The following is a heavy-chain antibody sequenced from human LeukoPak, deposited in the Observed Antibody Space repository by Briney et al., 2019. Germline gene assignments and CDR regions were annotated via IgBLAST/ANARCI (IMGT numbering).Heavy chain of an antibody. J-gene: IGHJ6*03. D-gene: IGHD1-26*01. V-gene: IGHV1-8*01. CDR2: MNPNSGNT. CDR1: GYTFTSYD. CDR3: ARAPEWGKANYYYYMDV. Sequence: ASVKVSCKASGYTFTSYDINWVRQAPGQGLEWMGWMNPNSGNTDYAQKFQGRVTMTRNTSISTAYMELSSLRSEDTAVYYCARAPEWGKANYYYYMDVWGKGTTVTVSS.